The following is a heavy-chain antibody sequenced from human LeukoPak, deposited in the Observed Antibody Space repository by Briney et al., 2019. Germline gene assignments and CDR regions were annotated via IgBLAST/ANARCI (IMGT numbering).Heavy chain of an antibody. Sequence: GGSLRLSCAASGFTFMTYSMHWVRQAPGKGLEYVSGINSNGGSTFHANSVKGRFTISRDNTKNTLYLQMGSLRPEDMAVYYCARASSAYAFDYWGQGTLVTVSS. D-gene: IGHD3-22*01. CDR3: ARASSAYAFDY. V-gene: IGHV3-64*01. J-gene: IGHJ4*02. CDR1: GFTFMTYS. CDR2: INSNGGST.